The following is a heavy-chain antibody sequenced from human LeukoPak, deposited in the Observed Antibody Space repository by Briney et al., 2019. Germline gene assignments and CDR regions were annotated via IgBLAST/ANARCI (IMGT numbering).Heavy chain of an antibody. J-gene: IGHJ4*02. Sequence: ASVKVSCKASGYTFTGYYMHWVRQAPGQGLEWMGWINPNSGGTNYAQKFQGRVTMTRDTSISTAYMELSRLRSDDTAVYYCARPYYDFWSGYYTGGRYRLDYWGQGTLATVSS. CDR3: ARPYYDFWSGYYTGGRYRLDY. V-gene: IGHV1-2*02. D-gene: IGHD3-3*01. CDR2: INPNSGGT. CDR1: GYTFTGYY.